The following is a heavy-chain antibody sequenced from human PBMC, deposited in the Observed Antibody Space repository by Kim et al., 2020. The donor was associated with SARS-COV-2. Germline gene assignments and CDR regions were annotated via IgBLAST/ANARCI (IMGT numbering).Heavy chain of an antibody. CDR1: GGTFSSYA. D-gene: IGHD3-22*01. CDR3: ARKYGNDSSGYNWFDP. CDR2: IIPIFGTA. J-gene: IGHJ5*02. Sequence: SVKVSCKASGGTFSSYAISWVRQAPGQGLEWMGGIIPIFGTANYAQKFQGRVTITADESTSTAYMELSSLRSEDTAVYYCARKYGNDSSGYNWFDPWGQGTLVTVSS. V-gene: IGHV1-69*13.